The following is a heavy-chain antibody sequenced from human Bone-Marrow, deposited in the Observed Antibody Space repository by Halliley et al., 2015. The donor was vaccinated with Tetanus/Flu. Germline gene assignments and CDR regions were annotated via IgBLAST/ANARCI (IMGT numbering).Heavy chain of an antibody. J-gene: IGHJ4*02. D-gene: IGHD2-21*02. Sequence: MGRIPPLNSGTTRYAQKFQGRVTITADKSPSTAYMELSSLRSEDTAIYYCATNRVVLTAPLDYWGQGSLVTVSA. V-gene: IGHV1-69*06. CDR3: ATNRVVLTAPLDY. CDR2: IPPLNSGTT.